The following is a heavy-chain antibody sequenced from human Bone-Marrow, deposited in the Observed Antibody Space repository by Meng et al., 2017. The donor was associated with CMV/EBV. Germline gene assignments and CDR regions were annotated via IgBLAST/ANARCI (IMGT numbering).Heavy chain of an antibody. J-gene: IGHJ6*02. CDR2: LNWNGDNT. V-gene: IGHV3-20*04. CDR3: VRDQFETGSYGMGV. CDR1: GFTCDDFG. Sequence: GESLKISCAGAGFTCDDFGMNCVRQAPGKGLEWVAGLNWNGDNTDYADSVRGRFTISRDNAKNSLYLQMNTLRAEDTALYYCVRDQFETGSYGMGVWGQGTTVTVSS. D-gene: IGHD1-14*01.